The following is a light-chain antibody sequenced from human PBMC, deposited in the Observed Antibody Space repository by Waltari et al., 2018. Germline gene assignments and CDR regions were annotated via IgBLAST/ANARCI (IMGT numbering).Light chain of an antibody. CDR3: ATWDSSLSAL. CDR1: NSNIGNNY. V-gene: IGLV1-51*01. Sequence: QSVLTQPPSVSAAPGQKVTISCSGSNSNIGNNYVAWYQQLPGTAPKLLIYDNSERPSGIPDRFSGSKSGTSATLDITGLQTWDEADYYCATWDSSLSALFGGGTKLTVL. CDR2: DNS. J-gene: IGLJ3*02.